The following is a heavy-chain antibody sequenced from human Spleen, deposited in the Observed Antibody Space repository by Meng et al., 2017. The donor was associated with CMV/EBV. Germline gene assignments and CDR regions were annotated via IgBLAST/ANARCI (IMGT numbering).Heavy chain of an antibody. D-gene: IGHD7-27*01. CDR3: AREMGTGY. CDR1: GFTFSSYW. J-gene: IGHJ4*02. V-gene: IGHV3-53*01. Sequence: GGSLRLSCAASGFTFSSYWMHWVRQAPGKGLEWVSVIYSGGSTYYADSVKGRFTISRDNSKNTLYLQMNSLRAEDTAVYYCAREMGTGYWGQGTLVTVSS. CDR2: IYSGGST.